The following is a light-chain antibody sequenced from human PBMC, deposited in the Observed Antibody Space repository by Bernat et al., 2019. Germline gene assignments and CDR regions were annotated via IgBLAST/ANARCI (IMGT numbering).Light chain of an antibody. J-gene: IGKJ4*01. CDR3: QQYSSWPLT. CDR1: QSFTRN. Sequence: EIVMTQSPATLSVSPGERATLSCRASQSFTRNVAWYQQQPGQAPRLLIYDTSMRATSIPARFSGSGSGTEFTLTISSLQSEDFAVYYCQQYSSWPLTFGRGTKVEIK. V-gene: IGKV3-15*01. CDR2: DTS.